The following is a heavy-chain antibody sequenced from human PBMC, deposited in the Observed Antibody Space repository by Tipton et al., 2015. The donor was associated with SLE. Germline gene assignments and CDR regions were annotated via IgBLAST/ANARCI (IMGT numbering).Heavy chain of an antibody. Sequence: QLVQSGAEVKKPGASVKVSCKASGYTFTSYGISWVRQAPGQGLEWMGWISAYNGNTNYAQKLQGRVTMTTDTSTSTAYMELRSLRSDDTAVYYCARVPPLRFLEWLPDYYYGMDVWGQGTTVTVSS. CDR1: GYTFTSYG. CDR3: ARVPPLRFLEWLPDYYYGMDV. CDR2: ISAYNGNT. J-gene: IGHJ6*02. D-gene: IGHD3-3*01. V-gene: IGHV1-18*01.